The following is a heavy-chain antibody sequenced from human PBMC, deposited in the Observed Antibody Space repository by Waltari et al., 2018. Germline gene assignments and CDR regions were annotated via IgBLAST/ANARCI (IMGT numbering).Heavy chain of an antibody. CDR2: INHSGST. CDR3: VYTAMATLVDY. D-gene: IGHD5-18*01. CDR1: GGSSSGYY. Sequence: QVQLQQWGAGLLKPSETLSLTCAVYGGSSSGYYWSWIRQPPGKGLEWIGEINHSGSTNNTPFLRSRVTISVDSSKNQFSLKLSAVAAADTAVYYCVYTAMATLVDYWGQGTLVTVSS. J-gene: IGHJ4*02. V-gene: IGHV4-34*01.